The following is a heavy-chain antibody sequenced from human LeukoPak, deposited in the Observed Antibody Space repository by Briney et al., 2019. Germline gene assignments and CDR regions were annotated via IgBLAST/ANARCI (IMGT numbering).Heavy chain of an antibody. J-gene: IGHJ3*02. V-gene: IGHV4-4*07. CDR1: GGSISSYY. D-gene: IGHD3-16*02. Sequence: SETLSLTCTVSGGSISSYYWSWIRQPAGKGLEWIGRIYTSGSTNYNPSLKSRVTMSVDTSKNQFSLKLSSVTAADTAVYYCARDTITFGGVIVMDDAFDIWGRGTMVTVSS. CDR2: IYTSGST. CDR3: ARDTITFGGVIVMDDAFDI.